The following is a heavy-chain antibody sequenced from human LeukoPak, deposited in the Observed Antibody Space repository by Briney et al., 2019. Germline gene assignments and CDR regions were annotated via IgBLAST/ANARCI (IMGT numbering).Heavy chain of an antibody. V-gene: IGHV4-34*01. CDR1: GGSFSGYY. CDR2: INHSGST. CDR3: ARGRAARALNKKNWFDP. Sequence: SETLSLTCAVYGGSFSGYYWSWIRQPPGKGLEWIGEINHSGSTNYNPSLKSRVTISVDTSKNQFSLKLSSVTAADTAVYYCARGRAARALNKKNWFDPWGQGTLVTVSS. J-gene: IGHJ5*02. D-gene: IGHD2-15*01.